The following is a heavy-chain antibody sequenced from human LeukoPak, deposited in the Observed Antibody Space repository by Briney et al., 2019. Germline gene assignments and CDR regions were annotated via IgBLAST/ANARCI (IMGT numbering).Heavy chain of an antibody. J-gene: IGHJ1*01. CDR2: MSFDGSFE. Sequence: PGGSLRLSCVASGFPFADYSLHWVRQAPGKGLEWVALMSFDGSFENFADSVKGRFTISRDTARNTLYLYMGSLGVEDSAVYYCARVGETGTVTMELDLWGQGALVTVSS. D-gene: IGHD1-7*01. V-gene: IGHV3-30*04. CDR3: ARVGETGTVTMELDL. CDR1: GFPFADYS.